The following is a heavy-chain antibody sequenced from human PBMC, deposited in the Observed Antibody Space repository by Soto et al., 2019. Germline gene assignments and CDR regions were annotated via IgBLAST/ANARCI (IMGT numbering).Heavy chain of an antibody. CDR1: GYTFTSYG. D-gene: IGHD3-10*01. Sequence: QVQLVQSGAEVKKPGASVKVSCKASGYTFTSYGISWVRQAPGQGLEWMGWISAYNGNTNYAQKLQGRVTMTTDTSTSTAYMELRSLRADDTAVYYCARVSQYYYGSGSFSGMDVWGQGTTVTVSS. CDR2: ISAYNGNT. V-gene: IGHV1-18*01. J-gene: IGHJ6*02. CDR3: ARVSQYYYGSGSFSGMDV.